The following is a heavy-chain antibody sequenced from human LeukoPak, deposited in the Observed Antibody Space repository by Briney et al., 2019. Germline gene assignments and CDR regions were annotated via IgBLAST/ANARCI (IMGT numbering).Heavy chain of an antibody. D-gene: IGHD5-18*01. CDR3: ARDAVDTANAV. CDR1: GFTFTTYW. J-gene: IGHJ6*02. V-gene: IGHV3-74*01. Sequence: GGSLRLSCAASGFTFTTYWMHWVRQAPGKGLVWVSRINSDGSITSYADSVKGRFTISRDNAKNTLYLQMNSLRAEDTAVYYCARDAVDTANAVWGQGTTVTVS. CDR2: INSDGSIT.